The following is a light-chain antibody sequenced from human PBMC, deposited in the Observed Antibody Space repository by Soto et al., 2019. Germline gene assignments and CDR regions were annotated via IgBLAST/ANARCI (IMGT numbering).Light chain of an antibody. CDR3: QQNDNLPPN. J-gene: IGKJ2*01. CDR2: DAS. CDR1: QDISNY. Sequence: DIQMTQSPSSLSASVGDRVTITCQASQDISNYLNWYQQKPGKAPKLLIYDASNLETGVPSRFSGRGSGTDFTFAISSLQPEDIATYYCQQNDNLPPNFGQGTKLEIK. V-gene: IGKV1-33*01.